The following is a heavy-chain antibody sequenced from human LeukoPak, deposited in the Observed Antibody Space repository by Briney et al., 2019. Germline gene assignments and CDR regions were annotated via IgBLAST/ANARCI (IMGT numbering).Heavy chain of an antibody. CDR1: GFTFDDYT. CDR2: ISWDGGST. CDR3: AKVNQPGTPYDYYYYMDV. Sequence: GGSLRLSCAASGFTFDDYTMKWVRQAPGKGLEWVSLISWDGGSTYYADSVKGRFTISRDNSKNSLYLQMYSLRTEDTALYYCAKVNQPGTPYDYYYYMDVWGKGTTVTVSS. V-gene: IGHV3-43*01. J-gene: IGHJ6*03. D-gene: IGHD1/OR15-1a*01.